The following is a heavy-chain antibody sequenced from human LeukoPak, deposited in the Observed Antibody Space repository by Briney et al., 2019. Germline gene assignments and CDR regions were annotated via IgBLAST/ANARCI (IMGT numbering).Heavy chain of an antibody. CDR2: ISYDGSNK. CDR3: TRDLGFAY. D-gene: IGHD7-27*01. V-gene: IGHV3-30-3*01. J-gene: IGHJ4*02. CDR1: RFTFSSYA. Sequence: GGSLRLSCAASRFTFSSYAMHWVRQAPGKGLEWVAVISYDGSNKHYADSVKGRFTISRDNAKNTLYLQMNSLRAEDTAVYYCTRDLGFAYWGQGTLVTVSS.